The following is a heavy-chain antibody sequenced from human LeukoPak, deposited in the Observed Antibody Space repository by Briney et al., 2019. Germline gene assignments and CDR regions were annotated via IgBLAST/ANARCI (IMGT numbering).Heavy chain of an antibody. V-gene: IGHV3-23*01. CDR3: ANQGWLQLLLDY. D-gene: IGHD5-24*01. Sequence: PGGSLRLSCAASGVTFDDYAMHWVRHAPGKGLEWVSAISGSGGSTYYADSVKGRFTISRDNSKNTLYLQMNSLRAEDTAVYYCANQGWLQLLLDYWGQGTLVTVSS. J-gene: IGHJ4*02. CDR1: GVTFDDYA. CDR2: ISGSGGST.